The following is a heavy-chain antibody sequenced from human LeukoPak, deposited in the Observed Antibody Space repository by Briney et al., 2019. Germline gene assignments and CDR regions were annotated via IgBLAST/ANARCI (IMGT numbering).Heavy chain of an antibody. V-gene: IGHV3-30*02. D-gene: IGHD2-2*01. J-gene: IGHJ3*02. CDR3: CSSTSWPRGSPDAFDI. CDR2: IRYDGSNK. CDR1: GFTFSSYG. Sequence: PGGSLRLSCAASGFTFSSYGMHWVRQAPGKGLEWVAFIRYDGSNKYYADSVKGRFTISRDNSKNTLYLQMNSLRAEDTAVYYSCSSTSWPRGSPDAFDIWGQGTMVTVSS.